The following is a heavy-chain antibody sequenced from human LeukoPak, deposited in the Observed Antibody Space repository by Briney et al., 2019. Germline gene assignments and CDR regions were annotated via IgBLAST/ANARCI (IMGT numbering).Heavy chain of an antibody. V-gene: IGHV3-23*01. J-gene: IGHJ4*02. D-gene: IGHD4-11*01. CDR2: ISGSGGST. CDR1: GFTFSSYW. CDR3: AKGLGKATVTPLGY. Sequence: GGSLRLSCAASGFTFSSYWMSWVRQAPGKGLEWVSAISGSGGSTYYADSVKGRFTISRDNSKNTLYLQMNSLRAEDTAVYYCAKGLGKATVTPLGYWGQGTLVTVSS.